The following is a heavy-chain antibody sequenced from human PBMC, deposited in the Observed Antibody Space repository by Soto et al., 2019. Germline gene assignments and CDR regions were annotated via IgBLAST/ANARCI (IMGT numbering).Heavy chain of an antibody. CDR1: GYTFTSYG. CDR3: ARDKTVVVVAATPAFDY. CDR2: ISAYNGNT. Sequence: QVQLVQSGAEVKKPGASVKVSCKASGYTFTSYGISWVRQAPGQGLEWMGWISAYNGNTNYAQKLQGRVTMTTDTSTSTAYMELRSLRSDDTAVYYCARDKTVVVVAATPAFDYWGQGPLVTVSS. J-gene: IGHJ4*02. D-gene: IGHD2-15*01. V-gene: IGHV1-18*01.